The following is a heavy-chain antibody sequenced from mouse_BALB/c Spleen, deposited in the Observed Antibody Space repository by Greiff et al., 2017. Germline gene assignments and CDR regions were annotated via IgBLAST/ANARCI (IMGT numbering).Heavy chain of an antibody. J-gene: IGHJ4*01. V-gene: IGHV1S137*01. CDR1: GYTFTDYA. Sequence: VQRVESGAELVRPGVSVKISCKGSGYTFTDYAMHWVKQSHAKSLEWIGVISTYYGDASYNQKFKGKATMTVDKSSSTAYMELARLTSEDSAIYYCARRRVPYAMDYWGQGTSVTVSS. CDR2: ISTYYGDA. D-gene: IGHD2-14*01. CDR3: ARRRVPYAMDY.